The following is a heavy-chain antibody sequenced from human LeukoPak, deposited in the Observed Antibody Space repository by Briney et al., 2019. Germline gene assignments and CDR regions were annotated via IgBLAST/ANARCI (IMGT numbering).Heavy chain of an antibody. V-gene: IGHV3-23*01. D-gene: IGHD2-2*01. CDR2: ITGSGGST. CDR3: TKRTGTSWSQFDP. Sequence: SGGSLRLSCAASGFPFSNYAMSWVRQAPGKGLEWVSTITGSGGSTFYADSVKGRFTISRDSSKNTLYLQLNSLRAEDTAVYYCTKRTGTSWSQFDPWGQGILVTVSS. J-gene: IGHJ5*02. CDR1: GFPFSNYA.